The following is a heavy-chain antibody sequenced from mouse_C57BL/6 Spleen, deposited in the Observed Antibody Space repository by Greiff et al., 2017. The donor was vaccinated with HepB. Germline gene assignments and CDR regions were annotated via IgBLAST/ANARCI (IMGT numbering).Heavy chain of an antibody. CDR1: GYTFTSYW. CDR3: TRSGDYGSSYVGYFDV. CDR2: IYPGNSDT. V-gene: IGHV1-5*01. Sequence: VQLQQSGTVLARPGASVKMSCKTSGYTFTSYWMHWVKQRPGQGLEWIGAIYPGNSDTSYNQKFKGKAKLTAVTSASTAYMELSSLTNEDSAVYYCTRSGDYGSSYVGYFDVWGTGTTVTVSS. D-gene: IGHD1-1*01. J-gene: IGHJ1*03.